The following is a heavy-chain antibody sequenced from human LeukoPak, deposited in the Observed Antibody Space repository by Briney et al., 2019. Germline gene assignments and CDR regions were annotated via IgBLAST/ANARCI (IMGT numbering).Heavy chain of an antibody. CDR1: GFTVSSNY. CDR3: ARVLGGSDIMTGYYNY. V-gene: IGHV3-53*01. J-gene: IGHJ4*02. CDR2: IYSGGST. Sequence: GGSLRLSCAASGFTVSSNYMSWVRQAPGKGLEWVSVIYSGGSTYYADSVKGRFTISRDNSKNTLYLQMNSLRAEDTAVYYCARVLGGSDIMTGYYNYWGQGTLVTVSS. D-gene: IGHD3-9*01.